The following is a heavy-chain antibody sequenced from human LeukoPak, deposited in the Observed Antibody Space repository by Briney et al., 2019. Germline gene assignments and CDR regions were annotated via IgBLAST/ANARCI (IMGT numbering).Heavy chain of an antibody. Sequence: PGGSLRLSCAASRFTFSSYSMNWVRQAPGKGLEWVSSISSSSSYIYYADSVKGRFTISRDNAKNSLYLQMNSLRAEDTAVYYCAREAGPPEPFDYWGQGTLVTVSS. CDR2: ISSSSSYI. CDR1: RFTFSSYS. J-gene: IGHJ4*02. D-gene: IGHD1-14*01. CDR3: AREAGPPEPFDY. V-gene: IGHV3-21*01.